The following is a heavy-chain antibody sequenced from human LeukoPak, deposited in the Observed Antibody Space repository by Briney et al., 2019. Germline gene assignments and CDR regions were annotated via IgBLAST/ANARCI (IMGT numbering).Heavy chain of an antibody. CDR1: GLTLSCYV. Sequence: GRSVILPCSASGLTLSCYVILCVREATGKARVGVAFILYDGSNKYHAAYVKGRFTISRDNSKNPLYLQMNSLRAEDTAVYYCAKGKQEVAAWGQGTLVTVSS. CDR3: AKGKQEVAA. J-gene: IGHJ5*02. V-gene: IGHV3-30*18. CDR2: ILYDGSNK. D-gene: IGHD2-15*01.